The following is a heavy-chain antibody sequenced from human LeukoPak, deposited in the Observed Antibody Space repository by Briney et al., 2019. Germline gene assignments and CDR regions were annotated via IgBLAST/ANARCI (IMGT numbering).Heavy chain of an antibody. V-gene: IGHV3-48*04. CDR1: GFNFSRYS. Sequence: GGSLRLSCAASGFNFSRYSMNWVRQAPGKGLDWVSFISGSTSTVYYADSVKGRFTVSRDNAKNSLYLQMNSLRVEDTAVYYCVRDVGYAWGQGALVTVSS. CDR3: VRDVGYA. D-gene: IGHD5-12*01. J-gene: IGHJ4*02. CDR2: ISGSTSTV.